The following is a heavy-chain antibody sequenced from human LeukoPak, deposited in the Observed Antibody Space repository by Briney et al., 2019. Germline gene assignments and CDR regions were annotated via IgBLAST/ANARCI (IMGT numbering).Heavy chain of an antibody. Sequence: QSGGSLRLSCAASGFTFSNYWMNWVRQAPGKGLEWVANIKQDGSEKNFVDSVKGRFTISRDNAKNSVYLHMNSLRAEDTALYYCARLSAYYYGSFFYYYMDVWGKGTTVTVSS. CDR1: GFTFSNYW. D-gene: IGHD3-10*01. J-gene: IGHJ6*03. CDR3: ARLSAYYYGSFFYYYMDV. CDR2: IKQDGSEK. V-gene: IGHV3-7*01.